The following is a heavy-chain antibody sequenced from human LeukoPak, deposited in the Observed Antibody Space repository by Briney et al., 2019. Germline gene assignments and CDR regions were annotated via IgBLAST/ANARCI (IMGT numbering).Heavy chain of an antibody. CDR3: ARVQAARRYAFDI. J-gene: IGHJ3*02. CDR2: IYYSGST. Sequence: SETLSLTCTVSGGSISSSSYYWGWIRQPPGKGLEWIGSIYYSGSTYYNPSLKSRVTISVDTSKNQFSLKLSSVTAADTAVYYCARVQAARRYAFDIWGQGTMVTVSS. D-gene: IGHD6-6*01. V-gene: IGHV4-39*07. CDR1: GGSISSSSYY.